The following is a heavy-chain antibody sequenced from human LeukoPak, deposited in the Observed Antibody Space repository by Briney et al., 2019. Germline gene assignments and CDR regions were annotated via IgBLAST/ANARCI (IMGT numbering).Heavy chain of an antibody. CDR3: ATGYSSTWYYFDY. Sequence: SETLSLTCTVSGDSISSYYWSWTRQPPGKGLEGIGYIYHSGSTNYNPSLKSRVTISADTSKDQFSLKLASVTAADTAVYYCATGYSSTWYYFDYWGQGTLVTVSS. D-gene: IGHD6-13*01. CDR1: GDSISSYY. CDR2: IYHSGST. V-gene: IGHV4-59*01. J-gene: IGHJ4*02.